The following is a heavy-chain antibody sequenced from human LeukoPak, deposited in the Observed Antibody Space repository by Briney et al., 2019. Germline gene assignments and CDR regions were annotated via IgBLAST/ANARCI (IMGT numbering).Heavy chain of an antibody. V-gene: IGHV3-30*04. D-gene: IGHD3-22*01. CDR1: GFTFSSHA. CDR2: ISYDGSNA. Sequence: GGSLRLSCAASGFTFSSHAMHWVRQAPGKGLEWVAVISYDGSNAYYAGSVKGRFTISRDNSKNTMYLQMNSLRDDDTAVYYCARGDSIVIVIKAFDYWGQGTQVTVSS. J-gene: IGHJ4*02. CDR3: ARGDSIVIVIKAFDY.